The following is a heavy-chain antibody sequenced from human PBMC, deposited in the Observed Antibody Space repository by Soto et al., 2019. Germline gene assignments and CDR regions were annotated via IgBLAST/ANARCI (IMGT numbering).Heavy chain of an antibody. CDR2: IGGGGEYT. Sequence: EVQLLESGGGLVQPGGSLTLTCIVSGFTSGKYAMSWVRQAPGKGLEWVSEIGGGGEYTNYADSVRARFTMSRDNSKNTLYLHMSSLKVEDTAVYYCAKDEVAANGRADAFDIWGQGTVVTVSS. V-gene: IGHV3-23*01. J-gene: IGHJ3*02. D-gene: IGHD2-15*01. CDR3: AKDEVAANGRADAFDI. CDR1: GFTSGKYA.